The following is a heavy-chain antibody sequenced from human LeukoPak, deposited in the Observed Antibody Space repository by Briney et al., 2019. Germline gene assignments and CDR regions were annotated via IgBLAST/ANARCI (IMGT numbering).Heavy chain of an antibody. CDR2: INHSGST. D-gene: IGHD6-13*01. Sequence: SETLSLTCAVSGDSVSSSNYYWSWIRQPPGKGLEWIGEINHSGSTNYNPSLKSRVTISVDTSKNQFSLKLSSVTAADTAVYYCARVPPLYSSRSGMDVWGQGTTVTVSS. V-gene: IGHV4-39*07. J-gene: IGHJ6*02. CDR3: ARVPPLYSSRSGMDV. CDR1: GDSVSSSNYY.